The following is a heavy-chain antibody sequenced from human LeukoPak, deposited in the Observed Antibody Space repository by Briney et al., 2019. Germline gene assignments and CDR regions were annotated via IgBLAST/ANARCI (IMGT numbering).Heavy chain of an antibody. J-gene: IGHJ4*02. CDR1: GGSISSGTYY. V-gene: IGHV4-31*03. D-gene: IGHD5-12*01. CDR3: AKSPSGYDFVN. CDR2: IYYSGST. Sequence: SETLSLTCTVSGGSISSGTYYWTWIRQHPGKGLEWIGYIYYSGSTYYNPSLKNRVIISMDTSKNQFSLKLTSVTAADTAIYYCAKSPSGYDFVNWGQGTLVTVSS.